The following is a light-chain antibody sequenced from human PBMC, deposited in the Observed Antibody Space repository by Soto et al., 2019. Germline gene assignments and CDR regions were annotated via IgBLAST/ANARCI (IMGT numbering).Light chain of an antibody. Sequence: EIVMTQSPATLSVSPGERATLSCRASQSVSRNLAWYQQKPGQPPRLLIYGASTRATGIPARFSGSGSGTEFTLTINSLQSEDFAVYYCQQYNNWPPWTFGQGTKVEV. J-gene: IGKJ1*01. CDR2: GAS. CDR3: QQYNNWPPWT. CDR1: QSVSRN. V-gene: IGKV3-15*01.